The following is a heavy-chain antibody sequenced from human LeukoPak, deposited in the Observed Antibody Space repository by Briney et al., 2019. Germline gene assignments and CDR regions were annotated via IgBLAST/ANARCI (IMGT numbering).Heavy chain of an antibody. CDR2: IYSGGST. D-gene: IGHD5-18*01. J-gene: IGHJ4*02. Sequence: PGGSLRLSCAASGFTFSSNYMTWVRQAPGKGLEWVSVIYSGGSTYYADSVKGRFTTTRDNSKNTLSLQMNSLRAEDTAVYYCVRVLRGYSYGHFDYWGQGTLVTVSS. CDR3: VRVLRGYSYGHFDY. V-gene: IGHV3-53*01. CDR1: GFTFSSNY.